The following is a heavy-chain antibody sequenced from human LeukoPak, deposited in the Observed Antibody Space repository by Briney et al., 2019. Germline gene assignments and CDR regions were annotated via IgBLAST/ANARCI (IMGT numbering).Heavy chain of an antibody. CDR2: ISGGGGST. CDR1: GFTFSNYD. D-gene: IGHD1-26*01. CDR3: AKGGKWDVPPFDY. J-gene: IGHJ4*02. Sequence: GGSLRLSCAASGFTFSNYDMNWVRQAPGKGLEWVTTISGGGGSTYYADSVKGRFTISRDNSKNTLYLQVNSLRAEDTAVYYCAKGGKWDVPPFDYWGQGTLVTVSS. V-gene: IGHV3-23*01.